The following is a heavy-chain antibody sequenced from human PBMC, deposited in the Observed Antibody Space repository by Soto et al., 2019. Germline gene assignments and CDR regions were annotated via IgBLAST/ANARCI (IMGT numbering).Heavy chain of an antibody. J-gene: IGHJ5*02. CDR1: GGDVSSGNYY. D-gene: IGHD3-16*01. V-gene: IGHV4-61*01. CDR3: AMMAVYTTTWLDP. CDR2: VYNTGKT. Sequence: QVQLQESGPGLVKPAETLVLRCTVYGGDVSSGNYYWSWVRQPPGKGLQWIGHVYNTGKTNYNPFLKSRVSMSLDKSQNQFSLRVDSLTAADTATYYCAMMAVYTTTWLDPWGQGTLVIVSS.